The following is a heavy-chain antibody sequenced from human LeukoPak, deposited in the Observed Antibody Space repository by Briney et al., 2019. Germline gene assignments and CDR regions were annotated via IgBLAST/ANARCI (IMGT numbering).Heavy chain of an antibody. V-gene: IGHV3-23*01. J-gene: IGHJ3*02. Sequence: PGGSLRLSCAASGFTFSSYAMTWVRQAPGKGLEWVSSISDSGGRTYHADSVRGRFTISRDNSKNTLFVQMNSLRAEDTAVYYCAGHYYDSSGYYYDAFDIWGQGTMVTVSS. CDR1: GFTFSSYA. D-gene: IGHD3-22*01. CDR3: AGHYYDSSGYYYDAFDI. CDR2: ISDSGGRT.